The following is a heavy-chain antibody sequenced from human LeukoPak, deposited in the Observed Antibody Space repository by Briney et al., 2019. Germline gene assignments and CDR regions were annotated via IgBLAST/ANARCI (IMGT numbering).Heavy chain of an antibody. J-gene: IGHJ6*02. CDR2: IHYSGYT. CDR3: AISSPMDYDFWSGYYASPYYYYGMDV. CDR1: GGFISTYY. D-gene: IGHD3-3*01. V-gene: IGHV4-59*01. Sequence: SETLSLTCSVSGGFISTYYWSWIRQPPGKGLEWIGFIHYSGYTNSNPSLKSRVTISVDTSKNQFSLKLSSVTAADTAVYYCAISSPMDYDFWSGYYASPYYYYGMDVWGQGTTVTVSS.